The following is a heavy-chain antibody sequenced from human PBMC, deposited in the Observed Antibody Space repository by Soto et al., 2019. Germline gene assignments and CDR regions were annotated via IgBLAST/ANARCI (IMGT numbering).Heavy chain of an antibody. CDR2: ISYDGSNK. CDR3: ATSGEWLVKFNAFDI. Sequence: QVQLVESGGGVVQPGRSPRLSCAASGFTFSSYGMHWVRQAPGKGLEWVAVISYDGSNKYYADSVKGRFTISRDNSKNTLYLQMNSLRAEDTAVYYCATSGEWLVKFNAFDIWGQGTMVTVSS. J-gene: IGHJ3*02. D-gene: IGHD6-19*01. V-gene: IGHV3-30*03. CDR1: GFTFSSYG.